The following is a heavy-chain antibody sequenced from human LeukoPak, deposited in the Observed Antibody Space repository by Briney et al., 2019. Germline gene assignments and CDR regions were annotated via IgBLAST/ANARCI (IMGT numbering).Heavy chain of an antibody. D-gene: IGHD3-22*01. Sequence: TPSETLSLTCTVSGGSISSYYWSWIRQPAGKGLEWIGRIYTSGSTNYNPSLKSRVTMSVDTSKNQFSLKLSSVTAADTAVYYCARDLYYYDSSGYRMMDVWGKGTTVTISS. J-gene: IGHJ6*04. CDR3: ARDLYYYDSSGYRMMDV. V-gene: IGHV4-4*07. CDR2: IYTSGST. CDR1: GGSISSYY.